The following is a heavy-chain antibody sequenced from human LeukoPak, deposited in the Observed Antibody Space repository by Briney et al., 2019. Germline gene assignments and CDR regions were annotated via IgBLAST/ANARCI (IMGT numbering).Heavy chain of an antibody. V-gene: IGHV3-48*03. D-gene: IGHD5-12*01. CDR1: GFTLSSYG. CDR2: ISSSGGTI. J-gene: IGHJ5*02. Sequence: QPGGSLRLSCAASGFTLSSYGMNWVRQAPGKELEWVSYISSSGGTIYYADSVKGRFTISRDNAKNSLYLQMNSLGAEDTAVYYCARDESGYSGYVRFDPWGQGTLVTVSS. CDR3: ARDESGYSGYVRFDP.